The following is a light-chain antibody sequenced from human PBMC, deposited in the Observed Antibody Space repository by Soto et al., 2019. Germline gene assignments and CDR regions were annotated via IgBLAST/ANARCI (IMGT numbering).Light chain of an antibody. CDR3: AAWDDSLSGLV. J-gene: IGLJ2*01. Sequence: QSVLTQPPSASGTPGQRVTISCSGSSSNIGSNYVYWYQQLPGTVPQLLIYRNSERPSGVPDRFSGSKSGTSASLAISVLRSEDEAEYYCAAWDDSLSGLVFGGGTKLTV. V-gene: IGLV1-47*01. CDR2: RNS. CDR1: SSNIGSNY.